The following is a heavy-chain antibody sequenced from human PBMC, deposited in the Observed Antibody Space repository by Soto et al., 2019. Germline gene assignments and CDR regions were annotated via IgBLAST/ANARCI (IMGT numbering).Heavy chain of an antibody. D-gene: IGHD5-18*01. CDR1: GYTFTSYG. V-gene: IGHV1-18*04. Sequence: ASVKVSCKASGYTFTSYGISWVRQAPGQGLEWMGWISAYSGNTNYAQKLQGRVTMTTDTSTSTAYMELRSLRSDDTAVYYCARLTYTAMVTYGPDYWGQGTLVTVSS. J-gene: IGHJ4*02. CDR3: ARLTYTAMVTYGPDY. CDR2: ISAYSGNT.